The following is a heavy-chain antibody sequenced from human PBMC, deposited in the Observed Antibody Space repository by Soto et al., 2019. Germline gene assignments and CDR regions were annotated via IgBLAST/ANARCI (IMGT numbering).Heavy chain of an antibody. J-gene: IGHJ4*02. CDR3: ARGVLH. D-gene: IGHD3-16*01. CDR1: GCSISSGGYY. Sequence: QVQLQESGPGLVKPSQTLSLTCTVSGCSISSGGYYWSWIRQHPGKGLEWIGSIYYSGSTYYNPSLKSRVNISVYMSKNQFSLQLSSVPAADTDVYFWARGVLHWGQGTMVTVSS. CDR2: IYYSGST. V-gene: IGHV4-31*03.